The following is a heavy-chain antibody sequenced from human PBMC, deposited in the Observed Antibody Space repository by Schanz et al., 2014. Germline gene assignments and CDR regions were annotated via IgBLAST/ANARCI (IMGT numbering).Heavy chain of an antibody. Sequence: EVQLVESGGGLVQPGGSLRLSCAASGFTFSSYWMHWVRQVPGKGLEWVSAISGSGGSTYYADSVKGRFTISRDNSKNTLYLQMNSLRAEDTAVYYCARGGFGEVSYFDYWGQGTLVTVSS. D-gene: IGHD3-10*01. V-gene: IGHV3-23*04. CDR3: ARGGFGEVSYFDY. J-gene: IGHJ4*02. CDR2: ISGSGGST. CDR1: GFTFSSYW.